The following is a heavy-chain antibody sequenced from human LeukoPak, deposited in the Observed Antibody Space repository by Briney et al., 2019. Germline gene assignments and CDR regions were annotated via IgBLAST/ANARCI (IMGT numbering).Heavy chain of an antibody. CDR3: ARGRWELRFDY. D-gene: IGHD1-26*01. Sequence: SETXXXXCXXYGGSFSGYYWSWIRQPPGRGLEGIGEIDHSGSTNYNPSLTSRVTISVDTSKNQFSLKLSSVTAADTAVYYCARGRWELRFDYWGQGTLVTVSS. J-gene: IGHJ4*02. V-gene: IGHV4-34*01. CDR2: IDHSGST. CDR1: GGSFSGYY.